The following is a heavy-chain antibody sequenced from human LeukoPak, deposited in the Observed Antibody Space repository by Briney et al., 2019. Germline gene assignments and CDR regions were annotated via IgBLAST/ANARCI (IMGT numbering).Heavy chain of an antibody. V-gene: IGHV7-4-1*02. Sequence: GASVKVSCKASGYTFTSYAMNWVRQAPGQGLEWMGWINTNTGNPTYAQGFTGRFVFSLDTSVSTAYLQISSLKAEDTAVYYCARASGGLRWALYYYYGMDVWGQGTTVTVSS. D-gene: IGHD4-23*01. J-gene: IGHJ6*02. CDR1: GYTFTSYA. CDR2: INTNTGNP. CDR3: ARASGGLRWALYYYYGMDV.